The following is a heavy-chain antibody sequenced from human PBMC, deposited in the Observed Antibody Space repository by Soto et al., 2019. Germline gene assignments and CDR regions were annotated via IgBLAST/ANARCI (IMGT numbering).Heavy chain of an antibody. Sequence: PSETLSLTCTVSGGSISSYYWSWIRQPPGKELEWIGYIYYSGSTNYNPSLKSRVTISVDTSKNQFSLKLSSVTAADTAVYYCARREINYYGSGSYYIEYFQHWGQGTLVTVSS. CDR1: GGSISSYY. CDR3: ARREINYYGSGSYYIEYFQH. D-gene: IGHD3-10*01. CDR2: IYYSGST. J-gene: IGHJ1*01. V-gene: IGHV4-59*08.